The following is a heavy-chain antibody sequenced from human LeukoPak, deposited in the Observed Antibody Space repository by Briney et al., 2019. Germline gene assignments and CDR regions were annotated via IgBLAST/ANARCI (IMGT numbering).Heavy chain of an antibody. Sequence: GGSLRLSCVASGFTFSSYGMGWVRQAPGKGLEWVSAISGSGGSTYYADSVKGRFTISRDNSKNTLFLQMSSLRAEDTALYYCAKDGYNSGWSTPSDAFDIWGQGTTVTVSS. CDR3: AKDGYNSGWSTPSDAFDI. D-gene: IGHD6-19*01. V-gene: IGHV3-23*01. J-gene: IGHJ3*02. CDR2: ISGSGGST. CDR1: GFTFSSYG.